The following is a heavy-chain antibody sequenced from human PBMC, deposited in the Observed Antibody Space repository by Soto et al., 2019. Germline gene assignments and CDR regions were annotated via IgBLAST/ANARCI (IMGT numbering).Heavy chain of an antibody. CDR1: GFTFSSYG. Sequence: QVQLVESGGGVVQPGRSLRLSCAASGFTFSSYGMHWVRQAPGKGLEWVAVIWYDGSNKYYADSVKGRFTISRDNSKNTLYLQMNSLRAEDTAVYYCARPPSCSGGSCYLYYFDYWGQGTLDAVSS. CDR3: ARPPSCSGGSCYLYYFDY. J-gene: IGHJ4*02. D-gene: IGHD2-15*01. CDR2: IWYDGSNK. V-gene: IGHV3-33*01.